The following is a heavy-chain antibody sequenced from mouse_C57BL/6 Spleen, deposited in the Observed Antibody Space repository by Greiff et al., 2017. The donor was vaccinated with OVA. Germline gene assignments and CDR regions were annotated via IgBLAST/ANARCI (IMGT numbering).Heavy chain of an antibody. CDR1: GYAFTNYL. D-gene: IGHD4-1*01. CDR3: ARRLTGTGVDY. J-gene: IGHJ2*01. Sequence: QVQLQQSGAELVRPGTSVKVSCKASGYAFTNYLIEWVKQRPGQGLEWIGVINPGSGGTNYNEKFKGKATLTADKSSSTAYMQLSSLTSEDSAVYFCARRLTGTGVDYWGQGTTLTVSS. CDR2: INPGSGGT. V-gene: IGHV1-54*01.